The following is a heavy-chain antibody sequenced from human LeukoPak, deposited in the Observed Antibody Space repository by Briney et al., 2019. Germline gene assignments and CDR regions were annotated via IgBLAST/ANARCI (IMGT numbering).Heavy chain of an antibody. CDR2: INPSGGST. CDR1: GYTFTSYY. D-gene: IGHD3-10*01. CDR3: ARGPPRTYYYGSGSYYNMGDIDY. Sequence: ASVKVSCKASGYTFTSYYMHWVRQAPGQGLEWMGIINPSGGSTSYAQKFQGRVTMTRDTSTSTVYMELSSLRSEDTAVYYCARGPPRTYYYGSGSYYNMGDIDYWGQGTLVTVSS. J-gene: IGHJ4*02. V-gene: IGHV1-46*01.